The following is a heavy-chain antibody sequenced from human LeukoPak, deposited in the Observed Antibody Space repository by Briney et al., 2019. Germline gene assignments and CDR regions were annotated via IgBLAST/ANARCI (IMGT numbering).Heavy chain of an antibody. CDR3: ARVGGSNWHDWLDP. V-gene: IGHV4-59*01. J-gene: IGHJ5*02. CDR2: IYYSGST. CDR1: GGSISDYY. Sequence: SETLSLTCTVSGGSISDYYLSWIRQPPGEGLQWIGYIYYSGSTNYNPLFKSRVTLSVDTSKKQFSLKLSSVTAADTALYYCARVGGSNWHDWLDPWGQGTLVTVSS. D-gene: IGHD1-1*01.